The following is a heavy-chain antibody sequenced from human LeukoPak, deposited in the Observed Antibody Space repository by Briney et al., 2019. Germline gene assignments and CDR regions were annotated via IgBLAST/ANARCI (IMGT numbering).Heavy chain of an antibody. CDR1: GFTFSSYS. Sequence: GGSLRLSCAASGFTFSSYSMNWVRQAPGKGLEWVSAISVSGNTYHADSVKGRFTISRDSSKNTLYLQMNSLRAEDTALYYCARQAAATREDYFYMDVWGKGTPVTVSS. CDR3: ARQAAATREDYFYMDV. J-gene: IGHJ6*03. D-gene: IGHD6-25*01. CDR2: ISVSGNT. V-gene: IGHV3-66*04.